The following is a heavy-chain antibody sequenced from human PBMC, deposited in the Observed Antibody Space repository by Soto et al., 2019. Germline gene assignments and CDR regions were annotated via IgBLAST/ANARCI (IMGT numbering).Heavy chain of an antibody. CDR1: GFTFSADW. V-gene: IGHV3-7*01. D-gene: IGHD3-16*01. Sequence: EVQLVESGGGLVQPGGSLRLSCTASGFTFSADWMTWVRQAPGKGLEWVANIKEDGSEKYYVDSVKGRFTISRDNSKNSLYLQMNSLRAEDTAVYYCMRNWGDYWGQGTRVTVSS. J-gene: IGHJ4*02. CDR3: MRNWGDY. CDR2: IKEDGSEK.